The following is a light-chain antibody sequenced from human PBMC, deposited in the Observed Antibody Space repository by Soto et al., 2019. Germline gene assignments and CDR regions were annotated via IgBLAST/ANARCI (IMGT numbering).Light chain of an antibody. J-gene: IGLJ3*02. CDR1: SSNIGSNY. CDR3: AAWDDSLSGLWV. Sequence: QSVLTQPPSASGTPGQRVTISCSGSSSNIGSNYVYWYQQLPGTAPKLLIYSNNQRPSGVPDRFSGSKSGTSASLAISGLRSEAEADYYCAAWDDSLSGLWVFGGGTKLTVL. V-gene: IGLV1-47*02. CDR2: SNN.